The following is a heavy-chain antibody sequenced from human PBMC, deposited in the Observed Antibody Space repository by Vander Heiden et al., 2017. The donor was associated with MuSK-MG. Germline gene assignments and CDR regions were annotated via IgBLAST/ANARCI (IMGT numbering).Heavy chain of an antibody. CDR3: AKAGVGGPGGY. CDR1: GFTLSRYG. V-gene: IGHV3-30*18. J-gene: IGHJ4*02. CDR2: ISYDGSNK. Sequence: QVQLVESGGGVVQPGRSLSLSWAASGFTLSRYGMHWVRQAPGKGLEWVAVISYDGSNKYYADSVKGRFTISRDNSKNTLYLQMNSLRAEDTAVYYCAKAGVGGPGGYWGQGTLVTVSS. D-gene: IGHD1-26*01.